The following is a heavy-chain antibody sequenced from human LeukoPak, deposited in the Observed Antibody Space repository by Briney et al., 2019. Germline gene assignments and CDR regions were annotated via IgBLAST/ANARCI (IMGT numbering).Heavy chain of an antibody. J-gene: IGHJ4*02. CDR2: IYYSGST. CDR3: ARVASGWMVDY. V-gene: IGHV4-59*01. D-gene: IGHD6-19*01. Sequence: SETLSLTCTVSGGSISSYYWSWIRQPPGKGLEWIGYIYYSGSTNYNPSLKSRVTISVDTSKNQFSLKLSSVTAADTAVYYCARVASGWMVDYWGQGTLVTVSS. CDR1: GGSISSYY.